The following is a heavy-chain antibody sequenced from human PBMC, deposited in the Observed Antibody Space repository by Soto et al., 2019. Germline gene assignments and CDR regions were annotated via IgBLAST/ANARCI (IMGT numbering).Heavy chain of an antibody. V-gene: IGHV1-3*01. CDR3: ARAISGYDT. D-gene: IGHD5-12*01. J-gene: IGHJ4*02. CDR2: INARNGDT. CDR1: GINYNRYA. Sequence: QVQLVQSGAEMKKPGASVKLSCKTSGINYNRYAIHLVRQAPGQGLEWMGWINARNGDTRYSQNLQGRVTLTRDTAARTIYMDRESLKSEDTGVYYCARAISGYDTWGQGTLVTVSS.